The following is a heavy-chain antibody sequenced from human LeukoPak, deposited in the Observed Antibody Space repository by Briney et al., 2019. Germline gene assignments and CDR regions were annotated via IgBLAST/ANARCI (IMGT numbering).Heavy chain of an antibody. CDR1: GITFSRDA. CDR3: AKDCSHCSSTDCCYYYSYMDV. CDR2: ISATGGST. Sequence: PGGSLRLSCAASGITFSRDAMSWVRQAPGKGLEWVSAISATGGSTYYTDSVKGRFTISRDNSKNTLYLHMSSLRAEDTAVYYCAKDCSHCSSTDCCYYYSYMDVWGKGTTVTVSS. J-gene: IGHJ6*03. D-gene: IGHD2-2*01. V-gene: IGHV3-23*01.